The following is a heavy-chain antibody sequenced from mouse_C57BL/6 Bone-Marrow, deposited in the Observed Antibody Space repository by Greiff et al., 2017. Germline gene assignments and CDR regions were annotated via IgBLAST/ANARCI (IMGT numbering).Heavy chain of an antibody. Sequence: VQLQQSGAELVRPGASVKLSCTASGFNITDDYMHWVKQRPEQGLEWIGWIDPENGDTEYASKFQGKATITVDTSSNTAYLQLSSLTSEDTSVYYCTTLLHGSSSEGFAYWGKGTLVTVSA. D-gene: IGHD1-1*01. CDR2: IDPENGDT. V-gene: IGHV14-4*01. CDR3: TTLLHGSSSEGFAY. J-gene: IGHJ3*01. CDR1: GFNITDDY.